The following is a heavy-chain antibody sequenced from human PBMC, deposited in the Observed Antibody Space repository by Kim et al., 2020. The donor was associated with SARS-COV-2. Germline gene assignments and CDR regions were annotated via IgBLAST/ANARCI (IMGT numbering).Heavy chain of an antibody. CDR3: ARYGRHYYGSGSYFRAAQSNWFDP. CDR2: INHSGST. Sequence: SETLSLTCAVYGGSFSGYYWSWIRQPPGKGLEWIGEINHSGSTNYNPSLKSRVTISVETSKNQFFLKLSSVTAADTAVYYCARYGRHYYGSGSYFRAAQSNWFDPWGQGTLVTVSS. D-gene: IGHD3-10*01. CDR1: GGSFSGYY. V-gene: IGHV4-34*01. J-gene: IGHJ5*02.